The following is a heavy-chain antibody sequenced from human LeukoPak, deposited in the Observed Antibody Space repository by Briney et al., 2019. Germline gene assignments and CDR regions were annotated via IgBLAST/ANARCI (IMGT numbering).Heavy chain of an antibody. CDR3: AKGKSGAAAGTGMGDAFDI. CDR1: GFTFSSYA. V-gene: IGHV3-23*01. Sequence: GGSLRLSCAASGFTFSSYAMSWVRQAPGKGLEWVSAISGGGGSTYYADSVKGRFTISRDNSKNTLYLQMNSVRAEDTAVYYCAKGKSGAAAGTGMGDAFDIWGQGTMVTVSS. CDR2: ISGGGGST. D-gene: IGHD6-13*01. J-gene: IGHJ3*02.